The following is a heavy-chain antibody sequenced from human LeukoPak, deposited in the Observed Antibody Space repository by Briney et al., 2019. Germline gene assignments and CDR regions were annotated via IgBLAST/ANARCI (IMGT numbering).Heavy chain of an antibody. CDR1: GFTFNNYA. CDR3: AKSATVTFGGVIVPSDY. CDR2: ISGSGGST. Sequence: GGSLRLSCTTSGFTFNNYAMGWVRQVPGKGLEWVSGISGSGGSTFYADSVEGRFTISRDNFKNTLYLQMSSLRVGDTAVYYCAKSATVTFGGVIVPSDYWGQGTLVTVSS. V-gene: IGHV3-23*01. D-gene: IGHD3-16*02. J-gene: IGHJ4*02.